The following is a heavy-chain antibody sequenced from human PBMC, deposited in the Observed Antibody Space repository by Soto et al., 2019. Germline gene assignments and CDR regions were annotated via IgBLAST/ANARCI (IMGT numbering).Heavy chain of an antibody. CDR2: IKQDGSEK. CDR3: ARFGVVIIEALDYYYYYYMDV. D-gene: IGHD3-3*01. V-gene: IGHV3-7*01. J-gene: IGHJ6*03. Sequence: GGSLRLSCAASGFTFSSYWMSWVRQAPGKGLEWVANIKQDGSEKYYVDSVKGRFTISRDNAKNSLYLQMNSLRAEDTAVYYCARFGVVIIEALDYYYYYYMDVWGKGTTVTVSS. CDR1: GFTFSSYW.